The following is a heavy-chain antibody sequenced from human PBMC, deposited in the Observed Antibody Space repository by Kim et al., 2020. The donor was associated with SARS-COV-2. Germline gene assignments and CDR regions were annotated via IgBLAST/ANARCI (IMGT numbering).Heavy chain of an antibody. J-gene: IGHJ6*02. D-gene: IGHD6-19*01. CDR1: GLIFSSYE. CDR2: ISSSGSTK. Sequence: GGSLRLSCAASGLIFSSYEMNWVRQAPGKGLEWVSYISSSGSTKYYADSVKGRFTISRDNAKNSLYLQMNSLRAEDTAVYYCARATCPRIAVAGFYYYCGKYVWGQETTVTVSS. V-gene: IGHV3-48*03. CDR3: ARATCPRIAVAGFYYYCGKYV.